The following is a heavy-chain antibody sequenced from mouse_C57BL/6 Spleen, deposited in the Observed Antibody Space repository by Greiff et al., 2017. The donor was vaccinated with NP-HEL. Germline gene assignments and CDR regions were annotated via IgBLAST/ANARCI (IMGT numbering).Heavy chain of an antibody. J-gene: IGHJ2*01. V-gene: IGHV1-18*01. D-gene: IGHD2-1*01. CDR3: ARGNYGKFPYYFDY. Sequence: VQLTDSGPELVKPGASVKIPCKASGYTFTDYNLDWVKQSHGKSLEWIGDINPNNGGTIYNQKFKGKATLTVDKSSSTAYMELRSLTSEDTAVYYCARGNYGKFPYYFDYWGQGTTRTVSS. CDR2: INPNNGGT. CDR1: GYTFTDYN.